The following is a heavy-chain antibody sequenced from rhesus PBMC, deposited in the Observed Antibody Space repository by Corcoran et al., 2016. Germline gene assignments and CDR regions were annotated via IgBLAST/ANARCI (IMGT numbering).Heavy chain of an antibody. V-gene: IGHV4-169*01. CDR3: ASGVDEYSNSDWYFDL. Sequence: QLQLQESGPGLVNPSETLSLTCAVSGGSISSRYWRWIRQAPGQGLDGIGYIYVSGGITNYKPSLRRRGTRSVDTAKNQLALKLSSVTAADTAVYDCASGVDEYSNSDWYFDLWGPGTLITISS. J-gene: IGHJ2*01. D-gene: IGHD4-23*01. CDR2: IYVSGGIT. CDR1: GGSISSRY.